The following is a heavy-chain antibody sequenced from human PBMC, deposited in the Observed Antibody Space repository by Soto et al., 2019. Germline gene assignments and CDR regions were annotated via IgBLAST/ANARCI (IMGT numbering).Heavy chain of an antibody. Sequence: ASVKVSCKASGYTFNSYAMHWVRQAPGQRLEWMGWINVGNGNTKYSQKFQGRVTITRDTSASTAYMELSSLRSEDTAVYYCAREVTMIVDNWGQGTLVTVSS. D-gene: IGHD3-22*01. CDR1: GYTFNSYA. CDR2: INVGNGNT. CDR3: AREVTMIVDN. V-gene: IGHV1-3*01. J-gene: IGHJ4*02.